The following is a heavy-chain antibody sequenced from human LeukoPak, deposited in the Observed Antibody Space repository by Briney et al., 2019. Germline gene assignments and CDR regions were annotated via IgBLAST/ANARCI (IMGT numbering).Heavy chain of an antibody. V-gene: IGHV3-7*05. Sequence: GGSLRLSCAASGFTFSRYWMHWVRQAPGKGLEWVANTKEDGSVKYYLDSVRGRFTITRDNAEKSLFLQMNSLGAEDTAVYYCATDSGWFTSRYYYGMDVWGQGTTVTVSS. D-gene: IGHD2-15*01. J-gene: IGHJ6*02. CDR1: GFTFSRYW. CDR2: TKEDGSVK. CDR3: ATDSGWFTSRYYYGMDV.